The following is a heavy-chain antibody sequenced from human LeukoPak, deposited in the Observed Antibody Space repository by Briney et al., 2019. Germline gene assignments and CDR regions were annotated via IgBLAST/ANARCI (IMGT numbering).Heavy chain of an antibody. D-gene: IGHD1-26*01. CDR3: ARFAGATELGYYYYMDV. J-gene: IGHJ6*03. Sequence: GGSLRLSCAASGFTFSSYGMHWVRQAPGKGLEWVAVIWYDGSNKYYADSVKGRFTISRDNSKNTLYLQMNSLRAEDTAVYYCARFAGATELGYYYYMDVWGKGTTITVSS. CDR2: IWYDGSNK. CDR1: GFTFSSYG. V-gene: IGHV3-33*01.